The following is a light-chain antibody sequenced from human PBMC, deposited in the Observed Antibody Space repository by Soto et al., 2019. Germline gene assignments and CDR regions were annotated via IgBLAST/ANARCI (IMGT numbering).Light chain of an antibody. CDR3: QQYYNWPPWT. Sequence: EIVMTQSPATLSVSPGERATLSCRASQSISSNLVWYQQKAGQAPRLLIYGASTRATGIPARFSGSGSGTEFTLTISSLQSEDFAVYYCQQYYNWPPWTFGQGTKVDIK. V-gene: IGKV3-15*01. J-gene: IGKJ1*01. CDR2: GAS. CDR1: QSISSN.